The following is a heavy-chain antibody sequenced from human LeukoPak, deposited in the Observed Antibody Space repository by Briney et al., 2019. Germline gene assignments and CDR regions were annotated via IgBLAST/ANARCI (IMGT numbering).Heavy chain of an antibody. D-gene: IGHD2-15*01. J-gene: IGHJ4*02. CDR1: GFTFSIYA. V-gene: IGHV3-23*01. CDR3: AKGYCSGGSCYSGTGSFDY. CDR2: ITGNTGNT. Sequence: GGFLRLSCAASGFTFSIYAMSWVRQAPGKRMEWVAGITGNTGNTYHADSVKGRFTISRDNSKNTLYLQMNSLRAEDTAVYYCAKGYCSGGSCYSGTGSFDYWGQGTLVTVSS.